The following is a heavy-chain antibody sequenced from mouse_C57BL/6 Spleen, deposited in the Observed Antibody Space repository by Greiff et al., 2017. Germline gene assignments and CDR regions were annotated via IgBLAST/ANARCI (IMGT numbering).Heavy chain of an antibody. J-gene: IGHJ3*01. CDR3: HGSSPAWFAY. CDR1: GFTFSDYG. Sequence: EVQLVESGGGLVKPGGSLKLSCAASGFTFSDYGMHWVRQAPEKGLEWVAYISSGSSTIYYADTVKGRFTISRDNAKNTLFLQMTSLRSEDTAMYYCHGSSPAWFAYWGQGTLVTVSA. CDR2: ISSGSSTI. D-gene: IGHD1-1*01. V-gene: IGHV5-17*01.